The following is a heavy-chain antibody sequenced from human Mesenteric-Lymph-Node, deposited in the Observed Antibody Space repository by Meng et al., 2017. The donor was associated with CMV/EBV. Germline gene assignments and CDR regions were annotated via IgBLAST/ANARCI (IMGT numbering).Heavy chain of an antibody. Sequence: SGGSSSSGGYYGSWIRQHRRKGLEWIGYIYHGCSTYYSQSLKSRIIISVETSKNQFSLSLSSVTAADTAVYYCARVRGGGLTFYFDYWGQGTLVTVSS. D-gene: IGHD4-23*01. CDR3: ARVRGGGLTFYFDY. J-gene: IGHJ4*02. CDR2: IYHGCST. CDR1: GGSSSSGGYY. V-gene: IGHV4-31*02.